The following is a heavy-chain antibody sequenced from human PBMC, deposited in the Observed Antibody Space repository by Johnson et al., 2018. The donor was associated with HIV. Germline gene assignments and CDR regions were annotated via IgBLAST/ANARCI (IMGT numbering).Heavy chain of an antibody. CDR3: ARDPAIRWSEWDSSGYYSPDAFEI. V-gene: IGHV3-11*04. J-gene: IGHJ3*02. D-gene: IGHD3-22*01. Sequence: QVQLVESGGGLVKPGGSLRLSCAASGFTFSDSYMAWIHQAPGKGLEWISYISGYGRTIYYADSVRGRFTISRDNAKNSLYLQMNSLRAEDTAVYYCARDPAIRWSEWDSSGYYSPDAFEIWGQGTMVTVSS. CDR1: GFTFSDSY. CDR2: ISGYGRTI.